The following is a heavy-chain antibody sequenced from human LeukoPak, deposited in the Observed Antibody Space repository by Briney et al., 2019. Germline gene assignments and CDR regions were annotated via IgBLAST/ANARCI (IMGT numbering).Heavy chain of an antibody. J-gene: IGHJ6*02. CDR2: IYSGGST. Sequence: GGSLRLSCAASGFTFSRYAMSWVRQAPGKGLEWVSVIYSGGSTYYADSVKGRFTISRHNSKNTLYLQMNSLRPEDTAVYYCARGLSGSYSDYYYGLDVWGQGTTVTVSS. D-gene: IGHD1-26*01. CDR3: ARGLSGSYSDYYYGLDV. V-gene: IGHV3-53*04. CDR1: GFTFSRYA.